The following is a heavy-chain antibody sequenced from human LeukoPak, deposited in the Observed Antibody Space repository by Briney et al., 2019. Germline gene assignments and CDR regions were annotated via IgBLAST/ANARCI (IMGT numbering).Heavy chain of an antibody. CDR2: ISAYNGNT. CDR1: GYTFTSYG. Sequence: ASVKVSCKASGYTFTSYGISWVRQAPGQGLEWMGWISAYNGNTNYAQKLQGRVTKTTDTSTSTAYMELRSLRSEDTAVYYCARAPLYYYGSGRNYYYYYMDVWGKGTTVTISS. CDR3: ARAPLYYYGSGRNYYYYYMDV. J-gene: IGHJ6*03. V-gene: IGHV1-18*01. D-gene: IGHD3-10*01.